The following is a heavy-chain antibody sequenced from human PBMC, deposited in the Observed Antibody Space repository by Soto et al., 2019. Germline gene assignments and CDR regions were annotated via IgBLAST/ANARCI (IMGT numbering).Heavy chain of an antibody. Sequence: QVQLQQSGPGLVKPSETLSLTCAISGDSVSSNDAAWNWIRQSPSRGLEWLGRTYYRSKWYTDYAVSVKSRITLNPDTSKNRFSLQLNSVTPEDTAVYYCARAGRSSATITGGFDYWGQGTLVTVSS. D-gene: IGHD5-12*01. CDR2: TYYRSKWYT. CDR1: GDSVSSNDAA. J-gene: IGHJ4*02. V-gene: IGHV6-1*01. CDR3: ARAGRSSATITGGFDY.